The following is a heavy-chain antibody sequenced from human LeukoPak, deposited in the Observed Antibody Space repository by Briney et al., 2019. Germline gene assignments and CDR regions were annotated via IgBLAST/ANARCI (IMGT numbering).Heavy chain of an antibody. CDR3: TTGLTRYCSGGSCYYFDY. J-gene: IGHJ4*02. Sequence: PGGPLRLSCAASGFTFSNAWMSWVRQAPGKGLEWVGRIKSKTDGGTTDYAAPVKGRFTISRDDSKNTLYLQMNSLKTEDTAVYYCTTGLTRYCSGGSCYYFDYWGQGTLVTVSS. CDR1: GFTFSNAW. V-gene: IGHV3-15*01. CDR2: IKSKTDGGTT. D-gene: IGHD2-15*01.